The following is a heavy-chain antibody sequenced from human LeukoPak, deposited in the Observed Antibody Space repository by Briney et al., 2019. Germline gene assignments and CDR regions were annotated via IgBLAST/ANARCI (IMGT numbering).Heavy chain of an antibody. Sequence: PSETLSLTCAVYGGSFSGYYWSWIRQPPGKGLEWTGEINHSGSTNYNPSLKSRVTISADTSKNQFSLKLSSVTAADTAVYYCARVKRVDRHYYYYYGMDVWGQGTTVTVSS. D-gene: IGHD2-15*01. CDR2: INHSGST. V-gene: IGHV4-34*01. CDR1: GGSFSGYY. J-gene: IGHJ6*02. CDR3: ARVKRVDRHYYYYYGMDV.